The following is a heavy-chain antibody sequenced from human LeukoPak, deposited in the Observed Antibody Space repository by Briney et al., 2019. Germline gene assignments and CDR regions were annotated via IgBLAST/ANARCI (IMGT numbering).Heavy chain of an antibody. D-gene: IGHD3-16*01. CDR2: TYSGGDT. CDR1: GFTVSSYY. Sequence: GGSLRLSCAASGFTVSSYYMSWVRQAPGKGLEWVSVTYSGGDTYYADSVKGRFTISRDISNNTLYLQMNSLRVEDTAVYYCAKNRGGGYGPSDFWGQGTLVTVSS. V-gene: IGHV3-53*05. CDR3: AKNRGGGYGPSDF. J-gene: IGHJ4*02.